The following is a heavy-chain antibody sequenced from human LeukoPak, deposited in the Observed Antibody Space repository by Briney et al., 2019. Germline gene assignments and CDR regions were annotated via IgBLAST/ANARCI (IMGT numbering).Heavy chain of an antibody. Sequence: ETLSLTCAVYGGSFSGYYWSWVRQAPGKGLEWVSAISGSGGSTYYADSVKGRFTISRDNSKNTLYLQMNSLRAEDTAVYYCAKDREIAVVPAAMFDYWGQGTLVTVSS. J-gene: IGHJ4*02. CDR2: ISGSGGST. D-gene: IGHD2-2*01. CDR1: GGSFSGYY. V-gene: IGHV3-23*01. CDR3: AKDREIAVVPAAMFDY.